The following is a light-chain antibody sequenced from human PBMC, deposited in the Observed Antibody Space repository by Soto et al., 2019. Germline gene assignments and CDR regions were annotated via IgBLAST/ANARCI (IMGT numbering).Light chain of an antibody. V-gene: IGKV3-15*01. CDR2: GAS. CDR3: RQNNTWPPIT. J-gene: IGKJ5*01. Sequence: EIVMTQSPATLSVSPGETATLSCRASQSVSSSLAWYQQKPGQAPRLLIYGASTRATGISASFRGSGSGPESSLTTSSLQAEDSPIYCCRQNNTWPPITLGQGTRLEIK. CDR1: QSVSSS.